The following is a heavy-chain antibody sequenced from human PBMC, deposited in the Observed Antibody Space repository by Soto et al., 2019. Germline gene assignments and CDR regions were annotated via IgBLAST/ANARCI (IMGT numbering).Heavy chain of an antibody. Sequence: GSLRLSCAASGFTFSSYAINWVRQAPGKGLEWVSSISGSGGSTYYADSVKGRFTISRDNSKNTLYLQMNSLRAEDTAVYYCAKDHDSSAYYYDYWGQGTLVTVSS. J-gene: IGHJ4*02. CDR3: AKDHDSSAYYYDY. CDR2: ISGSGGST. D-gene: IGHD3-22*01. V-gene: IGHV3-23*01. CDR1: GFTFSSYA.